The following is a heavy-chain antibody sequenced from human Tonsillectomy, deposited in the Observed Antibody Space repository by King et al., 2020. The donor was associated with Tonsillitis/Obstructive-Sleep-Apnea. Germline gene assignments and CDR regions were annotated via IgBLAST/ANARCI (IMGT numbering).Heavy chain of an antibody. J-gene: IGHJ4*02. D-gene: IGHD5-18*01. V-gene: IGHV1-69*09. CDR2: IIPILGIA. CDR3: ARDANHKQLWLQHFDY. CDR1: GGTFSSYA. Sequence: VQLVESGAEVKKPGSSVKVSCKASGGTFSSYAISWVRQAPGQGLEWMGRIIPILGIANYAQKFQGRVTITADKSTSTAYMELSSLRSEDTAVYYCARDANHKQLWLQHFDYWGQGTLVTVSS.